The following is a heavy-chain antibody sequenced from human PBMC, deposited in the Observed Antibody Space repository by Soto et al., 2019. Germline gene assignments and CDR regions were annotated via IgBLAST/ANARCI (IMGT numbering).Heavy chain of an antibody. V-gene: IGHV3-30-3*01. CDR3: AQTIAAAGDYYYYYGMEV. CDR2: ISYDGSNK. D-gene: IGHD6-13*01. Sequence: GGSLRLSCAASGFTFSSYAMHWVRQAPGKGLEWVAVISYDGSNKYYADSVKGRFTISRDNSKNTLYLQMNSLRAEDTAVYYCAQTIAAAGDYYYYYGMEVWGQGTTVTVSS. CDR1: GFTFSSYA. J-gene: IGHJ6*02.